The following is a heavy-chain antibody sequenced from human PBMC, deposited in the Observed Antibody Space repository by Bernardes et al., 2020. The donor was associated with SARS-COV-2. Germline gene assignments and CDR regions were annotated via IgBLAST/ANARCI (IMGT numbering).Heavy chain of an antibody. CDR2: IWYDGSNK. CDR1: GFTFSSYG. CDR3: ARGDGGTLSRWFDP. J-gene: IGHJ5*02. Sequence: GGSLRLSCAASGFTFSSYGMHWVRQAPGKGLEWVAVIWYDGSNKYYADSVKGRFTISRDNSKNTLYLQMNSLRAEDTAVYYCARGDGGTLSRWFDPWGQGTLVTVSS. V-gene: IGHV3-33*01. D-gene: IGHD3-16*01.